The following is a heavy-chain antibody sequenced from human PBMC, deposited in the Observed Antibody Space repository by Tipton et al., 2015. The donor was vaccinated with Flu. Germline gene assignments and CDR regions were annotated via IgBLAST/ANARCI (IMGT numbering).Heavy chain of an antibody. CDR2: IYTSGIT. D-gene: IGHD6-13*01. CDR3: ARYRAAGYFDY. Sequence: LRLSCTVSGGSISSGSYYWSWIRQPAGKGLEWIGRIYTSGITNYNPSLKSRVTISVDTSKNQFSLKLSSVTAADTAVYYCARYRAAGYFDYWGQGTLVTVSS. J-gene: IGHJ4*02. V-gene: IGHV4-61*02. CDR1: GGSISSGSYY.